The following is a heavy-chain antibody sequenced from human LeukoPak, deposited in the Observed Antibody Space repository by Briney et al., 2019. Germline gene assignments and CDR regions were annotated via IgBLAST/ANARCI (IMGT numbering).Heavy chain of an antibody. CDR3: AKAYGSGSNGVYYFDY. CDR1: GFSFSTYA. J-gene: IGHJ4*02. Sequence: DPGGSLRLSCAASGFSFSTYAMTWVRQAPGKGLEWVSVISGSGGSTYYADFVKGRFTISRDNSKNTLYLQTNSLRAEDTAVYYCAKAYGSGSNGVYYFDYWGQGTLVTVSS. V-gene: IGHV3-23*01. CDR2: ISGSGGST. D-gene: IGHD3-10*01.